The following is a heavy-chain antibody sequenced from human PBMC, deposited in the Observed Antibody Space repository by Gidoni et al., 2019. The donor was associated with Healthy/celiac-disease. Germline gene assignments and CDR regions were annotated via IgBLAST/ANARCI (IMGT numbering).Heavy chain of an antibody. CDR1: GYTLTELS. J-gene: IGHJ4*02. CDR3: ATGWGAMDY. D-gene: IGHD3-16*01. CDR2: FDPEDGET. Sequence: QAQLVQSGAEVTQPGASVKVSCRVSGYTLTELSMHWVRQAPGEGLEGRGGFDPEDGETIYAKKCQGRVTMTEDTSTDTAYMELSSLRSEDTAVYYCATGWGAMDYWGQGTLVTVSS. V-gene: IGHV1-24*01.